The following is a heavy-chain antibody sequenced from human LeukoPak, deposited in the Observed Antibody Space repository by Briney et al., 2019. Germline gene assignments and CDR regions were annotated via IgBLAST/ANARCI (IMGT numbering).Heavy chain of an antibody. V-gene: IGHV4-59*12. Sequence: SSETLSLTCTVSGGSISSYYWSWIRQPPGNGLEWIGYIYYSGSTNYNPSLKSRVTISVDTSKNHFSLKLSSVTAADTAVYYCAREVWSGGSCYYMDVWGKGTTVTVSS. CDR2: IYYSGST. CDR3: AREVWSGGSCYYMDV. D-gene: IGHD2-15*01. J-gene: IGHJ6*03. CDR1: GGSISSYY.